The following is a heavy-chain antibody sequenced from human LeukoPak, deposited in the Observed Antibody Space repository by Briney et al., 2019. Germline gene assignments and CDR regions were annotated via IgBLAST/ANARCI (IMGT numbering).Heavy chain of an antibody. CDR1: GYTFTGYG. V-gene: IGHV1-18*01. J-gene: IGHJ4*02. D-gene: IGHD3-9*01. CDR3: ARTPPDYDILTGLRGGAPDY. Sequence: ASVKVSCKASGYTFTGYGISWVRQAPGQGLEWMGWISAYNGNTNYAQKLQGRVTMTTDTSTSTAYMELRSLRSDDTAVYYCARTPPDYDILTGLRGGAPDYWGQGTLVTVSS. CDR2: ISAYNGNT.